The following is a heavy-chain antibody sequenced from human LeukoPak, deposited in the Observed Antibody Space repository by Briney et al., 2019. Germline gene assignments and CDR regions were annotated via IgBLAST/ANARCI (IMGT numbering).Heavy chain of an antibody. Sequence: GGSLRLSCAASGFTLCDYYMSWIRQAPGKGLEWVSYIRSSGSTIYYADSVKGRFTISRDNAKNSLYLQMNSLRAEDTAVYYCASFKGYYDSSGYPSNFDYWGQGTLVTVSS. D-gene: IGHD3-22*01. CDR3: ASFKGYYDSSGYPSNFDY. CDR1: GFTLCDYY. V-gene: IGHV3-11*01. J-gene: IGHJ4*02. CDR2: IRSSGSTI.